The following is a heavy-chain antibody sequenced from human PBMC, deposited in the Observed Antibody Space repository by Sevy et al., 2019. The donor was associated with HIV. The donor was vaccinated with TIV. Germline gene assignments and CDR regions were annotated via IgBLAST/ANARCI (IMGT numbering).Heavy chain of an antibody. CDR1: GFTFSSYS. Sequence: GGSLRLSCAASGFTFSSYSMNWVRQAPGKGLEWVSSISSSSSYIYYADSVKGRFTISRDNAKNSLYLQMNSLSAEDTAVYYWARETAYYDILTGYYRGGAYFDYWGQGTLVTVSS. J-gene: IGHJ4*02. CDR3: ARETAYYDILTGYYRGGAYFDY. CDR2: ISSSSSYI. V-gene: IGHV3-21*01. D-gene: IGHD3-9*01.